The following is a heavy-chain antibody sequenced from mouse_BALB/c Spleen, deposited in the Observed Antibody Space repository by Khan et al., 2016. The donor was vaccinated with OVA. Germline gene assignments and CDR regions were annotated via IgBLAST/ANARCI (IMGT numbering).Heavy chain of an antibody. CDR2: ISSAGTYT. CDR1: GFTFSNYA. CDR3: ASNVTGAFAY. V-gene: IGHV5-6*01. J-gene: IGHJ3*01. D-gene: IGHD2-13*01. Sequence: VELVESGGDLVKPGGSLKLSCAASGFTFSNYAMSWVRRTPDKRLEWVATISSAGTYTYYPDGVKGRFAISRNNDKNTLYLQMSSLKSEDTAMSYCASNVTGAFAYWGQGTLVTVSA.